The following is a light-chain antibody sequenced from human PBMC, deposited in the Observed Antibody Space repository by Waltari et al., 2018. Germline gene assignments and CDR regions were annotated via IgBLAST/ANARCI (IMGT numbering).Light chain of an antibody. CDR1: QSISSN. Sequence: EIVMTQSPAPLFVSPGERATLSCRASQSISSNLAWYQQKPGQAPRLPMYGASTRAPAIPARFSGSGSGTEFALTISSLQSEDSAVYYCQQYQNWPQTFGQGTKLQIK. V-gene: IGKV3-15*01. CDR3: QQYQNWPQT. J-gene: IGKJ2*01. CDR2: GAS.